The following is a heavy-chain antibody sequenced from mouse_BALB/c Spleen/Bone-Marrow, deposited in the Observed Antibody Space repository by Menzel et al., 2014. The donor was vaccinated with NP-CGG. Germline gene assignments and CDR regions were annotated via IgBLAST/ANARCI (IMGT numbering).Heavy chain of an antibody. CDR1: GYSITSDYA. J-gene: IGHJ4*01. Sequence: ESGPGLVKPSQSLSLTCTVTGYSITSDYAWSWIRQFPGNKLEWMGYISYSGSTSYDPSLKSRISITRDTSKNQFFLQLNSVTTEDTATYYCARSSYFDYDGAMDYWGQGTSVTVSS. D-gene: IGHD2-4*01. V-gene: IGHV3-2*02. CDR2: ISYSGST. CDR3: ARSSYFDYDGAMDY.